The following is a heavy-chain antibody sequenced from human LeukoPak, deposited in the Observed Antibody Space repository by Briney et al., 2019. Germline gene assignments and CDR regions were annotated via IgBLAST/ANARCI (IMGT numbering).Heavy chain of an antibody. V-gene: IGHV1-58*02. J-gene: IGHJ3*02. CDR2: IVVGSGNT. CDR3: AADQEWELLVRAFDI. Sequence: GASVEVSCKASGFTFTSSAMQWVRQARGQRLEGIGWIVVGSGNTNYAQKFQGRVTITRDMSTSTAYMELSSLRSEDTAVYYCAADQEWELLVRAFDIWGQGTMVTVSS. CDR1: GFTFTSSA. D-gene: IGHD1-26*01.